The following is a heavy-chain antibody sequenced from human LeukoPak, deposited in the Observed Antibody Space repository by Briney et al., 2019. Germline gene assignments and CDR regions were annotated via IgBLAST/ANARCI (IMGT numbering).Heavy chain of an antibody. D-gene: IGHD3-22*01. J-gene: IGHJ3*02. CDR2: INWNGGST. CDR1: GFTFDDYG. V-gene: IGHV3-20*04. Sequence: PGGSLRLSCAASGFTFDDYGMSWVRQAPGKGLEGVSGINWNGGSTGYADSVKGRFTISRDNSKNTLYLQMNSLRAEDTAVYYCAKVEYYYDSSGYYNPAGDAFDIWGQGTMVTVSS. CDR3: AKVEYYYDSSGYYNPAGDAFDI.